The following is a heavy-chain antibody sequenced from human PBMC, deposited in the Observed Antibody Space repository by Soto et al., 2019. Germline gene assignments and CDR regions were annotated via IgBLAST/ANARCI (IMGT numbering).Heavy chain of an antibody. J-gene: IGHJ6*02. V-gene: IGHV1-69*13. CDR1: GGTFSSYA. Sequence: SVKVSCKASGGTFSSYAISWVRQAPGQGLEWMGGIIPIFGTANYAQKFQGRVTITADESTSTAYMELSSLRSEDTAVYYCARDDCSSTSCPRNYYYGMDVWGQGTTVTVSS. CDR3: ARDDCSSTSCPRNYYYGMDV. CDR2: IIPIFGTA. D-gene: IGHD2-2*01.